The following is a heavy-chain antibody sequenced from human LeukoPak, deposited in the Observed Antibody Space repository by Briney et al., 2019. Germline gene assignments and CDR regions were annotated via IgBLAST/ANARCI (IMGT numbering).Heavy chain of an antibody. Sequence: PGGSLRLSCAASGFTFRTYAMSWVRQAPGKGLEWVSAISGNGRNTYYADSVKGRFTISRDNSKNTLYLQMNSLRVEDTAVYYCARDSPRPPTYYYDSSDFWGQGTPVTVSS. D-gene: IGHD3-22*01. V-gene: IGHV3-23*01. J-gene: IGHJ4*02. CDR3: ARDSPRPPTYYYDSSDF. CDR1: GFTFRTYA. CDR2: ISGNGRNT.